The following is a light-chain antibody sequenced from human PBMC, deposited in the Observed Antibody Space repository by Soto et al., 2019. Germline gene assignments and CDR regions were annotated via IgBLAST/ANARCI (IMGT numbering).Light chain of an antibody. V-gene: IGKV3-20*01. J-gene: IGKJ1*01. CDR3: RQYHSSSWT. CDR2: DAS. Sequence: EIVLTQSPGTLSLSPGERATLSCRASQSVSSSYLAWYQQKPGQAPRLLIYDASSRATGLPSGYSGSGSGTDFTLTISSLEPGEFAVYYWRQYHSSSWTFGQGTKVEIK. CDR1: QSVSSSY.